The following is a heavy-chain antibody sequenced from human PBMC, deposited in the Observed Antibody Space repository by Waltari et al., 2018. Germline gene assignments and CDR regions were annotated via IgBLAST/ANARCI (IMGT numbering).Heavy chain of an antibody. CDR3: ARDVVQGLVITTRFDH. CDR1: GGTFSSDA. Sequence: QVQLVQSGAEVKKPGSSVKVSCKASGGTFSSDAISWVRQAPGQGLEWMGGIIPILGMAHYAQQVQGRVTITADRSTSTAYMELSSLRSADTAVYYCARDVVQGLVITTRFDHWGQGTLVTVSS. CDR2: IIPILGMA. D-gene: IGHD3-10*02. V-gene: IGHV1-69*10. J-gene: IGHJ4*02.